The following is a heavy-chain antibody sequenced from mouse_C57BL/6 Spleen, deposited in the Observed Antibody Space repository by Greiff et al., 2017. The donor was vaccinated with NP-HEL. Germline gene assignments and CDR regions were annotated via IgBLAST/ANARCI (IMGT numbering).Heavy chain of an antibody. CDR3: ASASYYDMDY. CDR1: GFTFSDYG. J-gene: IGHJ4*01. CDR2: ISSGNDTI. V-gene: IGHV5-17*01. D-gene: IGHD6-1*01. Sequence: EVMLVESGGGLVKPGGSLKLSCAASGFTFSDYGMHWVRQAPEKGLEWVAYISSGNDTIYSADTVKGRFTISRDNAKNTLFLHMTSLRSEDTAMYYCASASYYDMDYWGQGTSVTVAA.